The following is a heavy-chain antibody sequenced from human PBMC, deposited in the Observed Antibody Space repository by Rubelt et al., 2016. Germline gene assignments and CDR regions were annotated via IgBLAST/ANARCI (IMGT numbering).Heavy chain of an antibody. D-gene: IGHD6-19*01. J-gene: IGHJ5*02. V-gene: IGHV4-34*01. CDR2: INHSGST. CDR3: ARGLIAVAGWFDP. Sequence: GLEWIGEINHSGSTNYNPSLKSRVTISVDTSKNQFSLKLSSVTAADTAVYYCARGLIAVAGWFDPWGQGTLVTVSS.